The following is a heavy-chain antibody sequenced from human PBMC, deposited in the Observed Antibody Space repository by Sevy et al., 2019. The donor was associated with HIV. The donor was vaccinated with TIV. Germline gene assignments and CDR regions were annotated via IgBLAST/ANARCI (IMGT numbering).Heavy chain of an antibody. Sequence: ASVKVSCKASGYTFTNYGISWVRQAPGQGLEWMGWISAHNGNTNYAQKLQGRVTMTTDTSTSTASMELRSLRSDDTAVYYCARDLSHTGRFGAFDIWGQGTMVTVPS. J-gene: IGHJ3*02. D-gene: IGHD3-3*01. V-gene: IGHV1-18*01. CDR1: GYTFTNYG. CDR3: ARDLSHTGRFGAFDI. CDR2: ISAHNGNT.